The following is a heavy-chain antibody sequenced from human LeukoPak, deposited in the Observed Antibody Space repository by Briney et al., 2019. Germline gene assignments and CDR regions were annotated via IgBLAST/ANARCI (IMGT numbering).Heavy chain of an antibody. Sequence: PSETLSLTCTVSGGSISSYYWSWIRQPPGKGLEWIGYIYYSGSTNYNPSLKSRVTISVDTSKNQFSLKLSSVTAADTAVYYCARDSEHKGGYSYGPWGQGTLVTVSS. CDR1: GGSISSYY. D-gene: IGHD5-18*01. V-gene: IGHV4-59*01. J-gene: IGHJ4*02. CDR2: IYYSGST. CDR3: ARDSEHKGGYSYGP.